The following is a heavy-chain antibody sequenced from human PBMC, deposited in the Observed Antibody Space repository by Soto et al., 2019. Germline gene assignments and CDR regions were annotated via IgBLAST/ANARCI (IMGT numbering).Heavy chain of an antibody. CDR3: ARWTDYGDYAATPKDYYYYYYMDV. J-gene: IGHJ6*03. V-gene: IGHV3-7*01. CDR1: GFTFSSYW. CDR2: IKQDGSEK. D-gene: IGHD4-17*01. Sequence: PGGSLRLSCAASGFTFSSYWMSWVRQAPGKGLEWVANIKQDGSEKYYVDSVKGRFTISRDNAKNSLYLQMNSLRAEDTAVYYCARWTDYGDYAATPKDYYYYYYMDVWGKGTTVTVSS.